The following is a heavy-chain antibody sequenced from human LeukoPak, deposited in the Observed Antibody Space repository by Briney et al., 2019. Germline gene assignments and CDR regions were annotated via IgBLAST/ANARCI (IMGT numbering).Heavy chain of an antibody. V-gene: IGHV4-4*07. CDR3: ASIISGNYYDSSGYLDY. CDR1: GGSISSYY. D-gene: IGHD3-22*01. J-gene: IGHJ4*02. CDR2: IYTSGST. Sequence: SETLSLTCTVSGGSISSYYWSWNRQPAGKVLEWIGRIYTSGSTYYNPSLKSRVTISVDTSKNQFSLKLSSVTAADTAVYYCASIISGNYYDSSGYLDYWGQGTLVTVSS.